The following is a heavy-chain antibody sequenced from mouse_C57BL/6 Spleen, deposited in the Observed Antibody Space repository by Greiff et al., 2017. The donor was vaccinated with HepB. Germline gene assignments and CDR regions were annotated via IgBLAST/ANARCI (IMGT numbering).Heavy chain of an antibody. Sequence: VQLQQSGAELARPGASVKLSCKASGYTFTSYGISWVKQRTGQGLEWIGEIYPRSGNPYYNEKFKGKATLTADKSSSTAYMELRSLTSEDSAVYFCARRGGYYPDVWGTGTTVTVSS. J-gene: IGHJ1*03. CDR3: ARRGGYYPDV. CDR1: GYTFTSYG. CDR2: IYPRSGNP. D-gene: IGHD2-3*01. V-gene: IGHV1-81*01.